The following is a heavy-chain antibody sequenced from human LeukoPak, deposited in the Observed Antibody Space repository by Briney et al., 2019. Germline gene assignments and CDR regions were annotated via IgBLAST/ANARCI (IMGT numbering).Heavy chain of an antibody. CDR1: GFTFSSYG. V-gene: IGHV3-30*18. J-gene: IGHJ4*02. D-gene: IGHD3-3*01. Sequence: GRSLRLSCAASGFTFSSYGMHWVRQAPGKGLEWVAVVSYDGSNKYYEDSVKGRFTISRDNSKNTLYLQMSSLRADDTAVYYCAKEGQEWILDFWGQGTLVTVSS. CDR3: AKEGQEWILDF. CDR2: VSYDGSNK.